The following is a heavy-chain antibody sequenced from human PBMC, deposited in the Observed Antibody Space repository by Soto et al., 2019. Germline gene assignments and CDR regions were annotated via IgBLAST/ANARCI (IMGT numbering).Heavy chain of an antibody. D-gene: IGHD1-1*01. CDR1: GFTFSSYW. CDR3: ADPIPKTGTTFGF. CDR2: ISGSGDDT. Sequence: PGGSLRLSCAGSGFTFSSYWMSWVRQAPEKGLEWVSAISGSGDDTFYADSMKGRFTISRDNSKDTLYLQINSLRAEDTAVYYCADPIPKTGTTFGFWGQGTLVTVSS. V-gene: IGHV3-23*01. J-gene: IGHJ4*02.